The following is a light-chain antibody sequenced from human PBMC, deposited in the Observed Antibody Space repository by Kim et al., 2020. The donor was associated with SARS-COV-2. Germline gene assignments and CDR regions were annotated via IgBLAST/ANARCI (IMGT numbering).Light chain of an antibody. V-gene: IGKV1-27*01. CDR1: QGISNY. CDR2: AAS. Sequence: ASVGDRATLTCRASQGISNYLAWYQQKPGKVPKLLIYAASTLQSGVPSRFSGSGSGTDFTLTISSLQPEDVATYYCQKYNNAPRTFGQGTRLEIK. J-gene: IGKJ5*01. CDR3: QKYNNAPRT.